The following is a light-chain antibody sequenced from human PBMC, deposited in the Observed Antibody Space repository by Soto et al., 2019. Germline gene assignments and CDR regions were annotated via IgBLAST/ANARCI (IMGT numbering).Light chain of an antibody. CDR1: SSDVGGYNS. CDR3: TSYEGGGRYV. Sequence: QSVLTQPASVSGSPGQSIVISCTGTSSDVGGYNSVSWYQQHPGKVPKLMIYEVSNRPSGVSNRFSGSKSGNTASLTISGLRAEDEADYYCCTSYEGGGRYVFGTGTKLTVL. J-gene: IGLJ1*01. V-gene: IGLV2-14*01. CDR2: EVS.